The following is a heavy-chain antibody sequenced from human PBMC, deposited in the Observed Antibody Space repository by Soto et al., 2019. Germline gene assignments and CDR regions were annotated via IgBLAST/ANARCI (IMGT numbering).Heavy chain of an antibody. Sequence: EVQLVESGGGLVQAGGSLRLFCAASGFTFSNYEMNWVRQAPGKGLEWVSYIGNRGRTIYYADSVKGRFTISRDNAKNSLYLQMNSLRAEDTAVYYCARDPSIYSGQFDYGVDVWGQGTTVTVSS. V-gene: IGHV3-48*03. D-gene: IGHD4-4*01. CDR2: IGNRGRTI. CDR3: ARDPSIYSGQFDYGVDV. J-gene: IGHJ6*02. CDR1: GFTFSNYE.